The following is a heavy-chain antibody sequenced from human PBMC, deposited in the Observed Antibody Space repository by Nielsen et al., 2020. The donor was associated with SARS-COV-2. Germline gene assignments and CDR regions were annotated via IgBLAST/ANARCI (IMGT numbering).Heavy chain of an antibody. D-gene: IGHD3-16*01. V-gene: IGHV3-74*01. CDR3: VRGLQVPNGLAHR. CDR1: AFTFSTYW. J-gene: IGHJ4*02. CDR2: INSDGSST. Sequence: GESRKISCAASAFTFSTYWMHWVRQAPGKGLVWVSRINSDGSSTSYADSVKGRFTISRDNAKNTLYLQMNSLRAEDTAVYYCVRGLQVPNGLAHRWGQGTLVTVSS.